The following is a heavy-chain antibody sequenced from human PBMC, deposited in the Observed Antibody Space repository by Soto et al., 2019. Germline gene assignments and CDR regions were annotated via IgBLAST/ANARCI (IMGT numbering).Heavy chain of an antibody. CDR1: GLSITDSEMG. CDR2: IDSSGEK. Sequence: QATLKESGPVLVKPTEPLTLRCTASGLSITDSEMGVSWIRQPPGQPLEWLAHIDSSGEKSYRTFLKSRLAISKDTSKSQIVLTMTNMDPADTATYYCARRHLAVAVSPWFDPWGQGIPVTVSS. J-gene: IGHJ5*02. CDR3: ARRHLAVAVSPWFDP. V-gene: IGHV2-26*01. D-gene: IGHD6-19*01.